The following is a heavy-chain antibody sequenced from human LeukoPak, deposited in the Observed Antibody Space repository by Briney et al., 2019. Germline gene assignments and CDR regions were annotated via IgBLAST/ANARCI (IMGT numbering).Heavy chain of an antibody. D-gene: IGHD2-21*02. J-gene: IGHJ4*02. Sequence: GGSLRLSCAASGLTFSSYAMSWVRQAPGKGLEWVSAISGSGGSTYYADSVKGRFTISRDNSKNTLYLQMNSLRAEDTAVYYCAKMPFGGVTMYYFDYWGQGTLVTVSS. CDR2: ISGSGGST. CDR1: GLTFSSYA. CDR3: AKMPFGGVTMYYFDY. V-gene: IGHV3-23*01.